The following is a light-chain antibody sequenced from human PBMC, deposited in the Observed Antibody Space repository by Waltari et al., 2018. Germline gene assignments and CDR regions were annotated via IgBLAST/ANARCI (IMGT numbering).Light chain of an antibody. J-gene: IGKJ4*01. CDR1: QTIPRY. Sequence: DSQMTQSPSSLSASVGDRVTITCRASQTIPRYLNWYQQKPGKAPKLLIYGISSLQSGVPSRFSGSGSGTDFTLTISSLQPEDFATYYCQQTNSLPLTFGGGTKVDIK. CDR2: GIS. CDR3: QQTNSLPLT. V-gene: IGKV1-39*01.